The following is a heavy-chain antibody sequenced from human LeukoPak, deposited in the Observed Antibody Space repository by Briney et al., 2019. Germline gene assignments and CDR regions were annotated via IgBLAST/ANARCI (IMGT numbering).Heavy chain of an antibody. CDR1: GVTFSDYY. Sequence: GGSLRLSCAASGVTFSDYYMSWIRQAPGKGLEWLSYISSSGTTIYYADSVKGRFTISRDNAKNSLYLQMNSLRAEDTAVYYCASLGEQWLVQYLDYWGQGTLVTVSS. CDR2: ISSSGTTI. J-gene: IGHJ4*02. CDR3: ASLGEQWLVQYLDY. D-gene: IGHD6-19*01. V-gene: IGHV3-11*01.